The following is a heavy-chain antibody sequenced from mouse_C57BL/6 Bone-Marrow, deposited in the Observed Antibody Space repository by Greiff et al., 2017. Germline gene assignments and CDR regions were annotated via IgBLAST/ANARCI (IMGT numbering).Heavy chain of an antibody. CDR1: GYTFTDYT. J-gene: IGHJ3*01. CDR2: IYPRDGST. D-gene: IGHD1-1*01. Sequence: QVQLQQSDAELVKPGASVKISCKVSGYTFTDYTIHWMKQRPEQGLEWIGYIYPRDGSTKYNEKFKGKATLTADKSSSTAYMQLNSLTSEDSAVYFCARKFYYYGSSPWFAYWGQGTLVTVSA. V-gene: IGHV1-78*01. CDR3: ARKFYYYGSSPWFAY.